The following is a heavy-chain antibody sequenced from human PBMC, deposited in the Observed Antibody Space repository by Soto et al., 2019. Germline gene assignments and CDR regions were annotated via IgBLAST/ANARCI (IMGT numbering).Heavy chain of an antibody. D-gene: IGHD4-17*01. J-gene: IGHJ6*02. V-gene: IGHV4-31*03. CDR3: ARDVRTYGDYPHRYYYYYGMDV. CDR1: GGSISSGGYY. CDR2: IYYSGST. Sequence: PSETLSLTCTVSGGSISSGGYYWSWIRQHPGKGLEWIGYIYYSGSTYYNPSLKSRVTISVDTSKNQFSLKLSSVTAADTAVYYCARDVRTYGDYPHRYYYYYGMDVWGQGTTVTVSS.